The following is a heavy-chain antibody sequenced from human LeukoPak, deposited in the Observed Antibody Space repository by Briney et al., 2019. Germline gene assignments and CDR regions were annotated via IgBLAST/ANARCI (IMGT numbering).Heavy chain of an antibody. Sequence: SETLSLTCTVSSGSISTSNYYWGWVRQPPGKALEWIGNIFYSGSTYYSPSLKSRVTISLDTSRNQLSLKLNSVTAADTAVYYCARRYDYGDLKRLTRFDPWGQGTLVTVSS. V-gene: IGHV4-39*07. CDR1: SGSISTSNYY. D-gene: IGHD4-17*01. CDR2: IFYSGST. J-gene: IGHJ5*02. CDR3: ARRYDYGDLKRLTRFDP.